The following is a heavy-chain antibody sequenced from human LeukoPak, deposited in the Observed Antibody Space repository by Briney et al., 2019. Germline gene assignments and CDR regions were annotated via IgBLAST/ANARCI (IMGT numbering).Heavy chain of an antibody. CDR3: ARLSTVTTSFDY. V-gene: IGHV4-39*07. CDR1: GGSNSSSSYY. CDR2: IYYSGST. J-gene: IGHJ4*02. D-gene: IGHD4-11*01. Sequence: SETLSLTCTVSGGSNSSSSYYWGWIRQPPGKGLEWIGSIYYSGSTYYNPSLKSRVSMSVDTSKNQFSLKLSSVTAADTAVYYCARLSTVTTSFDYWGQGTLVTVSS.